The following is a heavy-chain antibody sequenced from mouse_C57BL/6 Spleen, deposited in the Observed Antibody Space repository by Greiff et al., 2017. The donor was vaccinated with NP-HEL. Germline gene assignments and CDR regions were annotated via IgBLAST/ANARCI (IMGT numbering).Heavy chain of an antibody. J-gene: IGHJ2*01. CDR3: ARDTSFYFDY. D-gene: IGHD1-2*01. CDR1: GFTFSDYY. CDR2: INYDGSST. V-gene: IGHV5-16*01. Sequence: EVQLVESEGGLVQPGSSMKLSCTASGFTFSDYYMAWVRQVPEKGLEWVANINYDGSSTYYLDSLKSRFIISRDNAKNILYLQMSSLKSEDTATDDCARDTSFYFDYWGQGTTLTVSS.